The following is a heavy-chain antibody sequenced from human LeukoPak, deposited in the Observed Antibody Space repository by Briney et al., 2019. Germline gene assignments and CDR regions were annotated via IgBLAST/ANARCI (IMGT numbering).Heavy chain of an antibody. Sequence: ASETLSLTCTVSGGSISSYYWSWIRQPPGKGLEWIGYIYYSGSTNYNPSLKSRVTISVDTSKNQFSLKLSSVTAADTAVYYCARLSIVARAVLYGMDVWGQGTTVTVSS. CDR2: IYYSGST. J-gene: IGHJ6*02. CDR3: ARLSIVARAVLYGMDV. V-gene: IGHV4-59*08. CDR1: GGSISSYY. D-gene: IGHD5-12*01.